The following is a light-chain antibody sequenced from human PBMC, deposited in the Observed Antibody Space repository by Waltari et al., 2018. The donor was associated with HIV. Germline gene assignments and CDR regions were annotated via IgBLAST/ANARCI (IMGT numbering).Light chain of an antibody. J-gene: IGLJ2*01. CDR2: KDS. V-gene: IGLV3-25*03. Sequence: SYDLTQPPSVSVSPGQPARSTCSGDALPKQYAYRYQQKPGQAPVLVIYKDSERPSGIPERFSGSSSGTTVTLTISGVQAEDEADYYCQSADSSGTVVFGGGTKLTVL. CDR1: ALPKQY. CDR3: QSADSSGTVV.